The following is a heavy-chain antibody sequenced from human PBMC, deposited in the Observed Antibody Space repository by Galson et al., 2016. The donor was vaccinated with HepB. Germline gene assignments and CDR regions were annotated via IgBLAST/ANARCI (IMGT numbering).Heavy chain of an antibody. J-gene: IGHJ6*02. D-gene: IGHD3-3*02. CDR3: ARDPDRPPFLPVVRYCYGMDV. Sequence: SLRLSCAASGFTFSPCTMNWVRQAPGKGLEWVSSVGSSGTSIYYADSVKGRFTISRDNAKNSLYLQMNSLRAEDTAVYYCARDPDRPPFLPVVRYCYGMDVWGQGTTVTVSS. CDR2: VGSSGTSI. CDR1: GFTFSPCT. V-gene: IGHV3-21*01.